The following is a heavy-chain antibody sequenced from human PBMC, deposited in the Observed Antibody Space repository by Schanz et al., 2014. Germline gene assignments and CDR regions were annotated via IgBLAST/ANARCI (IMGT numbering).Heavy chain of an antibody. CDR2: ISSSYNYI. J-gene: IGHJ4*02. CDR1: GFTFSTYN. Sequence: EVQLVESGGGLVKPGGSLRLSCAASGFTFSTYNMNWVRQTPGKGLEWVSSISSSYNYIYSADSVKGRFSISRDNAKNSLYLQMNSLRAEDTAVYYCARDPAEWELLGHFDYWGQGTLVTVSA. V-gene: IGHV3-21*04. CDR3: ARDPAEWELLGHFDY. D-gene: IGHD1-26*01.